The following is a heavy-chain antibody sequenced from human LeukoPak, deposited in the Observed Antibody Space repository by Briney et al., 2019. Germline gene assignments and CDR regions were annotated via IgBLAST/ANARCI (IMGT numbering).Heavy chain of an antibody. V-gene: IGHV4-59*01. CDR3: ARQRGAFWSGYYSFFDY. CDR1: GGSISSYY. CDR2: IYYSGST. Sequence: SETLSLTCTVSGGSISSYYWSWIRQPPGKGLEWIGYIYYSGSTNYNPSLKSRVTISVDTSKNQFSLKLSSVTAADTAVYYCARQRGAFWSGYYSFFDYWGQGTLVTVSS. J-gene: IGHJ4*02. D-gene: IGHD3-3*01.